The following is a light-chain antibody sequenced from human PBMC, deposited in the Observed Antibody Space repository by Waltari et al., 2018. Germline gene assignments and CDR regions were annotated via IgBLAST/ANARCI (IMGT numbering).Light chain of an antibody. V-gene: IGKV3-15*01. CDR2: YGS. CDR3: QQYNSWPLT. Sequence: EVVMTQSPATLSVSPGERATLSCRASQSVTTNLAWYQQKPGQAPSLLIYYGSTGVPGLPARFSASGSGTEFTLTISSLQSEDFAVYYCQQYNSWPLTFGGGTKVEIK. CDR1: QSVTTN. J-gene: IGKJ4*01.